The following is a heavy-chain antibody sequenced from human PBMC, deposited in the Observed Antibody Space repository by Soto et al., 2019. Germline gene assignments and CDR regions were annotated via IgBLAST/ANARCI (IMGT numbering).Heavy chain of an antibody. Sequence: SETLSLTCTVSGGSVNSGSHYWTWIRQSPGKGLEWIGYIYYSGGTNYNPSLSGRITISLDKSKNQFSLNLSSVTAADTAVYYCARETSPYDYHAMDVWGQGTTVTVS. CDR1: GGSVNSGSHY. CDR3: ARETSPYDYHAMDV. J-gene: IGHJ6*02. V-gene: IGHV4-61*01. CDR2: IYYSGGT.